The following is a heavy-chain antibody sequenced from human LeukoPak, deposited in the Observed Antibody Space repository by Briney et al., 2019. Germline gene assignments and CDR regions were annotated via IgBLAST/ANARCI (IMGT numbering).Heavy chain of an antibody. J-gene: IGHJ4*02. CDR3: AKYRPVGAAPIRGCVDY. D-gene: IGHD3-16*01. CDR2: ISGSGGST. Sequence: GSLRLSCAASGFTFSSYAMSWVRQAPGKGLEWVSAISGSGGSTYYADSVKGRFTISRDNSKNTLYLQMNSLRAEDTAVYYCAKYRPVGAAPIRGCVDYWGQGTMVTVSS. CDR1: GFTFSSYA. V-gene: IGHV3-23*01.